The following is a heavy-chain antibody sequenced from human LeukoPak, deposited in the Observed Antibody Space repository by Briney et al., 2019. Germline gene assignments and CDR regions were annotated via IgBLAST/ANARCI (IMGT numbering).Heavy chain of an antibody. CDR2: ISSSGSTI. Sequence: PGGSLRLSCAASGFTFSDYYMSWIRQAPGKGLEWVSYISSSGSTIYYADSVKGRFTISRDNAKNSLYLQMNSLRAEDTALYYCAKDRWELRGYFDYWGQGTLVTVSS. J-gene: IGHJ4*02. D-gene: IGHD1-26*01. V-gene: IGHV3-11*01. CDR1: GFTFSDYY. CDR3: AKDRWELRGYFDY.